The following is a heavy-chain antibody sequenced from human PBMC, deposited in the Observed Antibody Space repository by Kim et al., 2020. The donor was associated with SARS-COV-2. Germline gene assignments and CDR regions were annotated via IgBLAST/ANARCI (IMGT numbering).Heavy chain of an antibody. D-gene: IGHD4-4*01. V-gene: IGHV3-49*04. J-gene: IGHJ4*02. CDR3: TRGPYGPTVQNSGLDY. Sequence: GGSLRLSCTGSGFIFGDYAMTWVRQAPGKGLEWVGLIRSRNYGGTAEYAASVKDRFTISRDNSKGIAYLEMNSLNTEDTALYYCTRGPYGPTVQNSGLDYCGQGSLVTLSS. CDR1: GFIFGDYA. CDR2: IRSRNYGGTA.